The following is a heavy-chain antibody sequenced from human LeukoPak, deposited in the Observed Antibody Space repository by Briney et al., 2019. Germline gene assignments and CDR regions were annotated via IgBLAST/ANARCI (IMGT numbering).Heavy chain of an antibody. CDR1: GYTFTGYY. D-gene: IGHD6-13*01. Sequence: ASVKVSCKASGYTFTGYYINWVRQAPGQGLEWMGWINPNSGGTNYAQKFRGRVTMTRDTSISTAYMELSRLRSDDTAVYYCATQAAALGYYYYMDVWGKGTTVTVSS. V-gene: IGHV1-2*02. CDR3: ATQAAALGYYYYMDV. CDR2: INPNSGGT. J-gene: IGHJ6*03.